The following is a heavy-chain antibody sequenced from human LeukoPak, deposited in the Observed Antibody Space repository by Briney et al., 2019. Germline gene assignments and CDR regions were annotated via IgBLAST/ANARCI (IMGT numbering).Heavy chain of an antibody. Sequence: GGSLRLSCAASGFTLSSYAMSWVRQAPGKGLEWVSSISASGGSTNYADSVKGRFNISRDNSKNRVYLQMNSLRAEDTAVYYCAKVMKGSERLTMVRGVIIKTAGLYYMDVWAKGPRSPSP. CDR3: AKVMKGSERLTMVRGVIIKTAGLYYMDV. D-gene: IGHD3-10*01. J-gene: IGHJ6*03. V-gene: IGHV3-23*01. CDR1: GFTLSSYA. CDR2: ISASGGST.